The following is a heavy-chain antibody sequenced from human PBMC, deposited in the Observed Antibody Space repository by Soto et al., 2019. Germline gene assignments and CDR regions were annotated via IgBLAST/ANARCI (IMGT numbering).Heavy chain of an antibody. CDR2: IYPADSDT. J-gene: IGHJ4*02. CDR3: ASQEDVTGTVDSSSGF. V-gene: IGHV5-51*01. CDR1: GYIFTTYW. D-gene: IGHD1-20*01. Sequence: PGDSLKIGCMLSGYIFTTYWIAWLRQMPGKGLEWMGAIYPADSDTIYSPSFQGGVTISADTAINTAYLQWGSLKASATAMYYFASQEDVTGTVDSSSGFWGQGPLVTVSA.